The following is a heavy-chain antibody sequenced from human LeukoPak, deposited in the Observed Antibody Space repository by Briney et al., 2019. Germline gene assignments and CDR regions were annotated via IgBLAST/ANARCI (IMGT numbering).Heavy chain of an antibody. V-gene: IGHV4-31*03. CDR2: IYYSGST. Sequence: PSQTLSLTCTVSGGSISSGGYYWSWIRQHPGKGLEWIGYIYYSGSTYYNPSLKSRVTISVDTSKNRFSLKLSSVTAADTAVYYCARARRDGYNPLDYYFDYWGQGTLVTVSS. J-gene: IGHJ4*02. D-gene: IGHD5-12*01. CDR3: ARARRDGYNPLDYYFDY. CDR1: GGSISSGGYY.